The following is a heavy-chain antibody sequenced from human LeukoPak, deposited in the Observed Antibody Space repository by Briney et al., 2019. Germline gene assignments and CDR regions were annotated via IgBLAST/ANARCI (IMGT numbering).Heavy chain of an antibody. CDR1: EFTFSDYY. J-gene: IGHJ4*02. D-gene: IGHD6-13*01. V-gene: IGHV3-11*01. CDR3: AGLGIITAAGSNDY. Sequence: GGSLRLSCAASEFTFSDYYMSWIRQAPGKGLEWVSYISYSGDTKYYADSVKGRFTVSRDNAKNSLYLQMNSLRAEDTAVYYCAGLGIITAAGSNDYWGQGTLVTVSS. CDR2: ISYSGDTK.